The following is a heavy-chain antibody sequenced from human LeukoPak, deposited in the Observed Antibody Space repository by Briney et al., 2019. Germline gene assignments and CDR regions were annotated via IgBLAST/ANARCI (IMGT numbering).Heavy chain of an antibody. CDR1: GFTFSSYW. CDR3: ARVDDYYYYYIDV. D-gene: IGHD3/OR15-3a*01. CDR2: IKQDGSEK. V-gene: IGHV3-7*03. Sequence: PGGSLRLSCAASGFTFSSYWMSWVRQAPGKGLEWVANIKQDGSEKYYVDSVKGRFTISRDNAKNSLYLQMNSLRAEDTALYYCARVDDYYYYYIDVWGKGTTVTVSS. J-gene: IGHJ6*03.